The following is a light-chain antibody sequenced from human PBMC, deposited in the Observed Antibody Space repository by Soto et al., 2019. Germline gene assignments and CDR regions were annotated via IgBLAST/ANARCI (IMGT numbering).Light chain of an antibody. CDR1: QSISTW. Sequence: DIQMTQSPSSLSASVGDRVTITCRASQSISTWLAWFQQKPGKAPKLLIYRASSLESGAPSRFSGTGSGTEFTLTISNLQPDDFATYYCQQYENYWTFGQGTKVDIK. J-gene: IGKJ1*01. CDR2: RAS. CDR3: QQYENYWT. V-gene: IGKV1-5*03.